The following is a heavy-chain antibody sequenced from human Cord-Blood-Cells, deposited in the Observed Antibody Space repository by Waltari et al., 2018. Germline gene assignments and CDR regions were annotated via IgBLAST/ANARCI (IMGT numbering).Heavy chain of an antibody. J-gene: IGHJ4*02. CDR2: INPNSGGT. V-gene: IGHV1-2*04. D-gene: IGHD6-19*01. CDR1: GYTFTGYY. Sequence: QVQLVQSGAAVTKPGDSVTVSCRASGYTFTGYYLHQVRQAPGQGLEWMGWINPNSGGTNYAQKFQGWVTMTRDTSISTAYMELSRLRSDDTAVYYCARDPSIAVAGTGYFDYWGQGTLVTVSS. CDR3: ARDPSIAVAGTGYFDY.